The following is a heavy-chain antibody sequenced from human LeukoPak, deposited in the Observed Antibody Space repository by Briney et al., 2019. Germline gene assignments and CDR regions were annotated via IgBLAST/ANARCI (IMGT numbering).Heavy chain of an antibody. Sequence: PSETLSLTCTVSGGSISSGDYYWSWIRQPPGKGLEWIGYIYYRGSTNYNPSLKSRVTISVDTSKNQFSLKLSSVTAADTAVYYCARHYSDSSAYFKYWGQGTLVTVSS. D-gene: IGHD3-22*01. J-gene: IGHJ4*02. V-gene: IGHV4-61*08. CDR1: GGSISSGDYY. CDR3: ARHYSDSSAYFKY. CDR2: IYYRGST.